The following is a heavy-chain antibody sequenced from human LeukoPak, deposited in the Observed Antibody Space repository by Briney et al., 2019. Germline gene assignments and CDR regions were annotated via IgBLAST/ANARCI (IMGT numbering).Heavy chain of an antibody. Sequence: ASVKVSCKASGYTFTSYGISWVRQAPGQGLEWMGWISAYNGNTNYAQKLQGRVTMTRATSISTAYMEMSSLRSDDTAVYFCARTPLGRWELLGDYWGQGTLVTVSS. D-gene: IGHD1-26*01. J-gene: IGHJ4*02. CDR1: GYTFTSYG. CDR2: ISAYNGNT. CDR3: ARTPLGRWELLGDY. V-gene: IGHV1-18*01.